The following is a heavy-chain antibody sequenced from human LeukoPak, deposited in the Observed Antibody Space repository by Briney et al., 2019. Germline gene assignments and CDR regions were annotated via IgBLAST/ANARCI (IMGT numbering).Heavy chain of an antibody. CDR2: INHSGST. Sequence: PSETLSLTCAVYGGSFSGYYWSWIRQPPGKGLEWIGEINHSGSTNYNPSLKSRVTISVDTSKNQFSLKLSSVTAADTAVYYCARTRITMVRGVSKLNYYGMDVWGKGTTVTVFS. D-gene: IGHD3-10*01. V-gene: IGHV4-34*01. CDR3: ARTRITMVRGVSKLNYYGMDV. CDR1: GGSFSGYY. J-gene: IGHJ6*04.